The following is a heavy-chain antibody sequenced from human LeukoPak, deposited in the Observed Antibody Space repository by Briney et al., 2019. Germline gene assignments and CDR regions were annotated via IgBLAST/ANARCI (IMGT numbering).Heavy chain of an antibody. V-gene: IGHV3-23*01. J-gene: IGHJ3*02. Sequence: PGGSLRLSCAASGFTFSSYWMSWVRQAPGKGLEWVSTISGSGGSTYYADSVKGRFTISRDNSKNTLSLQMNSLRGEDTAVYYCAKEWSGVVAFDIWGQGTTVTVSS. CDR3: AKEWSGVVAFDI. CDR2: ISGSGGST. CDR1: GFTFSSYW. D-gene: IGHD3-10*01.